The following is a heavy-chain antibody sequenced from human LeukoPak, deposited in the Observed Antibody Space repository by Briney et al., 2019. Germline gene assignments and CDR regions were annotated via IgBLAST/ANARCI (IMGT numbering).Heavy chain of an antibody. J-gene: IGHJ6*04. CDR3: AELGITMIGGV. CDR2: ISPTSSYI. V-gene: IGHV3-21*01. Sequence: GSLRLSCAASGFTFSSYNMNWVRQAPGKGLEWVSSISPTSSYISYADSVKGRFTISRDNAKNSLYLQMNSLRAEDTAVYYCAELGITMIGGVWGKGTTVTVSS. D-gene: IGHD3-10*02. CDR1: GFTFSSYN.